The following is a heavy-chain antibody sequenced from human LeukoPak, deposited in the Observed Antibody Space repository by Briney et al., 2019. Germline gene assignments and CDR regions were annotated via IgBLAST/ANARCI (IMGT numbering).Heavy chain of an antibody. CDR3: ARDYYDSSGYYLFDY. V-gene: IGHV3-7*01. CDR2: IKQDGSEK. D-gene: IGHD3-22*01. CDR1: GFTFSSYW. Sequence: PGGSLRLSCAASGFTFSSYWMSWVRQAPGKGLEWVANIKQDGSEKYYVDSVKGRFTISRDNAKNSLYLQMNSLRAEDTAVYYCARDYYDSSGYYLFDYWGQGTLVTVSS. J-gene: IGHJ4*02.